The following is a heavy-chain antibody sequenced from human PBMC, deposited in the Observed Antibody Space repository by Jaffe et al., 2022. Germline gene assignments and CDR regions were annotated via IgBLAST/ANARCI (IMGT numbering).Heavy chain of an antibody. CDR1: GGSISSYY. D-gene: IGHD5-18*01. Sequence: QVQLQESGPGLVKPSETLSLTCTVSGGSISSYYWSWIRQPPGKGLEWIGYIYYSGSTNYNPSLKSRVTISVDTSKNQFSLKLSSVTAADTAVYYCARVADTAMVLLDYWGQGTLVTVSS. J-gene: IGHJ4*02. CDR2: IYYSGST. V-gene: IGHV4-59*01. CDR3: ARVADTAMVLLDY.